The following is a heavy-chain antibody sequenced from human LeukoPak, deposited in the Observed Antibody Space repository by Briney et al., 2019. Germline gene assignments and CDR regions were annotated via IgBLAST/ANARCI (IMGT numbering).Heavy chain of an antibody. D-gene: IGHD3-16*02. V-gene: IGHV4-4*02. CDR2: IYHSGST. J-gene: IGHJ3*02. Sequence: SETLSLTCAVSGGSISSSNWWSWVRQPPGQGLAWIGEIYHSGSTNYNPSLKSRVTISVDKSKNQFSLKLSSVTAADTAVYYCARQSYDYVWGSYRTQDDAFDIWGQGTMVTVSS. CDR3: ARQSYDYVWGSYRTQDDAFDI. CDR1: GGSISSSNW.